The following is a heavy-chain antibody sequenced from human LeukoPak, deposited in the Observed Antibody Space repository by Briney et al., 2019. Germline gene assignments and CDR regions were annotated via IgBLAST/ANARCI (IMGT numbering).Heavy chain of an antibody. CDR1: GFTFSSYW. CDR2: IKQDGSEK. V-gene: IGHV3-7*01. CDR3: ARFNDNWNYYVIDY. D-gene: IGHD1-7*01. J-gene: IGHJ4*02. Sequence: PGGSLRLSCAASGFTFSSYWMSWVRQAPGKGLEWVANIKQDGSEKYYVDSVKGRFTISRDNAKNSLYLQMSSLRAEDTAVYYCARFNDNWNYYVIDYWGQGTLVTVSS.